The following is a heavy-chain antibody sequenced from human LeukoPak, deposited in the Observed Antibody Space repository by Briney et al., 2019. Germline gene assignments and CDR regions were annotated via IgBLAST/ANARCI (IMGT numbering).Heavy chain of an antibody. J-gene: IGHJ3*02. CDR3: ARAPIRYPFKGDAFDI. CDR2: INSDGSST. D-gene: IGHD3-9*01. V-gene: IGHV3-74*01. Sequence: GGSLRFSCAASGFTFSSYWMHGVRQAPGKGLVWVSRINSDGSSTSYADSVKGRFTISRDNAKNTLYLQMNSLRAEDTAVYYCARAPIRYPFKGDAFDIWGQGTMVTVSS. CDR1: GFTFSSYW.